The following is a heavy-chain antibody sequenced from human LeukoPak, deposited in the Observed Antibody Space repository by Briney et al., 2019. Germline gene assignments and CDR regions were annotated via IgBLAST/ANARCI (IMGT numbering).Heavy chain of an antibody. CDR2: INHSGST. Sequence: SGTLSLTCAVYGGSFSGYYWSWIRQPPGKGLEWIGEINHSGSTNYNPSLKSRVTISVDTSKNQFSLKLSSVTAADTAVYYCARGSDYYYYGMDVWGQGTTVTVS. CDR1: GGSFSGYY. V-gene: IGHV4-34*01. J-gene: IGHJ6*02. CDR3: ARGSDYYYYGMDV.